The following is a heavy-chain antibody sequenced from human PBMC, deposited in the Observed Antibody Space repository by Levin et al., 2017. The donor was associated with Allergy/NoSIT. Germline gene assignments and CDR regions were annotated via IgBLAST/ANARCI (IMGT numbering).Heavy chain of an antibody. CDR1: GFILSNYG. CDR2: ISYDGSAK. CDR3: ANDRDEAKCTNYFDY. J-gene: IGHJ4*02. D-gene: IGHD2-8*01. V-gene: IGHV3-30*18. Sequence: SCAASGFILSNYGMHWVRQAPGKGLEWVAMISYDGSAKYYADSVKGRFTISRDSSKNTLYLQMNSLRAEDTAMYYCANDRDEAKCTNYFDYWGQGTLVTVSS.